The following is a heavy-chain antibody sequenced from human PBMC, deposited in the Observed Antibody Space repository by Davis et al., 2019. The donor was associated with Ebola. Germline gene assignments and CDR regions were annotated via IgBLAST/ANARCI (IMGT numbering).Heavy chain of an antibody. D-gene: IGHD4-17*01. CDR2: IIPIFGTA. CDR3: ARTEVTVTTYAQPVYYYGMDV. CDR1: GGTFSSYA. J-gene: IGHJ6*02. Sequence: SVKVSCKASGGTFSSYAISWVRQAPGQGLEWMGGIIPIFGTANYAQKFQGRVTITADESTSTAYMELSSLRSEDTAVYYCARTEVTVTTYAQPVYYYGMDVWGQGTTVTVSS. V-gene: IGHV1-69*13.